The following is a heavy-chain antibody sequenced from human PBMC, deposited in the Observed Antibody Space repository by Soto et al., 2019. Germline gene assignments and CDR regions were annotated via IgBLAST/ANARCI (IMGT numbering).Heavy chain of an antibody. Sequence: PGGSLRLSCAVSGFSVSNTYMSWVRQAPGKGLEWISVIYRGRATYYADSVKGRFTISRDDSRNTVYLQMNSLTTEGTAVYFCARDRSDSSRADSFDIWGQGTMVTVSS. V-gene: IGHV3-53*01. CDR2: IYRGRAT. J-gene: IGHJ3*02. CDR3: ARDRSDSSRADSFDI. CDR1: GFSVSNTY. D-gene: IGHD6-25*01.